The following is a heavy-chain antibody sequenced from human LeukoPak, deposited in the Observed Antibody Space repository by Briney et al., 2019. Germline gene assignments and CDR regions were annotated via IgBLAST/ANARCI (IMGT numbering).Heavy chain of an antibody. J-gene: IGHJ4*02. CDR2: ISYDGSNK. CDR1: GFTFSSYG. Sequence: LPGGSLRLSCAASGFTFSSYGMHWVRQAPGKGLEGVAVISYDGSNKYYADSVKGRFTISRDNSKNSLYLQMNSLRAEDTAVYYCARAGSYSSGRYYFDYWGQGTLVTVSS. V-gene: IGHV3-30*03. D-gene: IGHD6-19*01. CDR3: ARAGSYSSGRYYFDY.